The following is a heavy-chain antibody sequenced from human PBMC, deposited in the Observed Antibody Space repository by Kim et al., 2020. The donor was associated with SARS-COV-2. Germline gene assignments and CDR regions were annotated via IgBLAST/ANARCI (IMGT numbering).Heavy chain of an antibody. Sequence: DGNTTFYADSVKDRFTISRDNAKNTVSLQMKSLRVEDTAVYYCAGGAVWSWGQGTLVTVSS. CDR3: AGGAVWS. D-gene: IGHD3-16*01. CDR2: DGNTT. J-gene: IGHJ4*02. V-gene: IGHV3-74*01.